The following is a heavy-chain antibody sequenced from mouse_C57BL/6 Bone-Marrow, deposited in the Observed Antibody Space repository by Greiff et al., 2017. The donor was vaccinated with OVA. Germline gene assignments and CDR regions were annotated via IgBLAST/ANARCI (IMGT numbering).Heavy chain of an antibody. D-gene: IGHD1-1*01. V-gene: IGHV8-8*01. J-gene: IGHJ2*01. CDR1: GFSLSTFGMG. Sequence: QVTLKVSGPGILQPSQTLSLTCSFSGFSLSTFGMGVGWIRQPSGQGLEWLAHIWWDDDKYYNPALKSRLTISKDTSKNQVFLKIANVDTADTATYYCARIGLGYGSSQYYVDYWGQGTTLTVSS. CDR3: ARIGLGYGSSQYYVDY. CDR2: IWWDDDK.